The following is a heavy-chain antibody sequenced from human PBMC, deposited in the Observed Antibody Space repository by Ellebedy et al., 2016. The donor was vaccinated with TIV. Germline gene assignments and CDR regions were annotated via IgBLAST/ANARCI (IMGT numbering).Heavy chain of an antibody. J-gene: IGHJ4*02. Sequence: AASVKVSCKASGYTFSSYGISWVRQAPGQGLEWMGWISAYNDNTNYAQKFQGRVTMTRNTSISTAYMELTSLRSEDTAVYFCARRQLYMSDYWGQGTLVTVSS. V-gene: IGHV1-18*01. CDR2: ISAYNDNT. D-gene: IGHD1-1*01. CDR1: GYTFSSYG. CDR3: ARRQLYMSDY.